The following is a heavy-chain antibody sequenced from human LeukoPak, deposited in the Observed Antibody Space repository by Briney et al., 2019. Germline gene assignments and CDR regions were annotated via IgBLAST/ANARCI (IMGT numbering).Heavy chain of an antibody. CDR1: GYTFTNYY. Sequence: EASVKVSCKASGYTFTNYYMHWVRQAPGPGLEWMATMNPSGDSTDYEQKFQGRVTVTRDTSTSIVYMELRTLRSEDTDVYYCARSGSYFPFDYWGQGTLVTVSS. D-gene: IGHD1-26*01. V-gene: IGHV1-46*01. J-gene: IGHJ4*02. CDR3: ARSGSYFPFDY. CDR2: MNPSGDST.